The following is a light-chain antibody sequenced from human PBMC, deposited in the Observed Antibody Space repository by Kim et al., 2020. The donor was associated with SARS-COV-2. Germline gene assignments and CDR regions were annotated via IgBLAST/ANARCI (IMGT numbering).Light chain of an antibody. CDR1: QSVSSW. Sequence: ASVGDRVTVTCRASQSVSSWLAWYQQKPGKAPRFLMYDASSLESGVPSRFSGSRSGTEFTLTISSLQPDDFATYYCQQYNGYPFTFGGGTKVDIK. CDR2: DAS. J-gene: IGKJ4*01. CDR3: QQYNGYPFT. V-gene: IGKV1-5*01.